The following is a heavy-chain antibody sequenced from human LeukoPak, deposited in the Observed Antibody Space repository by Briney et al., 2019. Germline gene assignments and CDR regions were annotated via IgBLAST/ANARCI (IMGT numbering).Heavy chain of an antibody. CDR3: AKGGDCSSTSCYADWFDP. CDR1: GFTFSSYG. Sequence: GGSLRLSCAASGFTFSSYGMHWVRQAPGKGLEWVAFIRYDGSNKYYADSAKGRFTISRDNSKNTLYLQMNSLRAEDTAVYYCAKGGDCSSTSCYADWFDPWGQGTLVTVSS. J-gene: IGHJ5*02. D-gene: IGHD2-2*01. CDR2: IRYDGSNK. V-gene: IGHV3-30*02.